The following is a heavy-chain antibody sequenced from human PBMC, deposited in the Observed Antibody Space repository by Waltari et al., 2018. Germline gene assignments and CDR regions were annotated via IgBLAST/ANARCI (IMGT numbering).Heavy chain of an antibody. J-gene: IGHJ3*02. CDR3: ATTEESPERDPLDAFDI. CDR2: IYYRGST. Sequence: QLQLQESGPGLVKPSETLSLTCTVSGGSISSISYFWAWIRRPPGKGLEWIGNIYYRGSTYYNPSLTSRVTISVDTSKNQFSLKLTSVTAADTAVYYCATTEESPERDPLDAFDIWGQGTMVTVSS. CDR1: GGSISSISYF. V-gene: IGHV4-39*07.